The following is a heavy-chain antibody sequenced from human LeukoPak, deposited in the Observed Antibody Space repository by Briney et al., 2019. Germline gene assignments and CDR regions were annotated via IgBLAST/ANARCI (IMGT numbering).Heavy chain of an antibody. V-gene: IGHV3-72*01. CDR2: TRNKANSYTT. CDR1: GFTFSDHY. D-gene: IGHD5-18*01. CDR3: ARPTGGGGYSYGS. Sequence: PGGSLRLSCAASGFTFSDHYMDWVRQAPGKGLEWVGRTRNKANSYTTEYAASVKGRFTISRDDSKNSLYLQMNSLKTEDTAVYYCARPTGGGGYSYGSWGQGTLVTVSS. J-gene: IGHJ5*02.